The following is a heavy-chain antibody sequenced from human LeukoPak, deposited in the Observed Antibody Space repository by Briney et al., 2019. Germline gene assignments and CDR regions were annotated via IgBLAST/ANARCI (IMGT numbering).Heavy chain of an antibody. CDR2: IYPGDSDT. V-gene: IGHV5-51*01. Sequence: GESLKISCKGSGYRFTSYWIGWVRQMPGKGLEWMGIIYPGDSDTIYSPSFQGQVTISADKSTSTANLQWSSLKASDTAIYYCARSGGNYYSIWGQGTKVTVSS. J-gene: IGHJ3*02. D-gene: IGHD1-26*01. CDR3: ARSGGNYYSI. CDR1: GYRFTSYW.